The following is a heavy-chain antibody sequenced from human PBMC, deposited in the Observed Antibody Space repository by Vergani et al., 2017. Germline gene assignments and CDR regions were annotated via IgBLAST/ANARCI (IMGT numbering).Heavy chain of an antibody. V-gene: IGHV4-34*01. CDR1: GGSFSGYY. J-gene: IGHJ6*03. CDR3: ARGQKQADFWSGFHYYYMDV. CDR2: INHSGST. D-gene: IGHD3-3*01. Sequence: QVQLQQWGAGLLKPSETLSLTCAVSGGSFSGYYWSWIRQPPGKGLEWIGEINHSGSTNYNPSLKSRVTISVDTSKNQFSLKLSSVTAADTAVYYCARGQKQADFWSGFHYYYMDVWGKGTTVTVSS.